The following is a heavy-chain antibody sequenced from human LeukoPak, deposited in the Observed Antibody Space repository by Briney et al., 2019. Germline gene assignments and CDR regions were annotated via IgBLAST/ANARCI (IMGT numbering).Heavy chain of an antibody. Sequence: GGSLRLSCAVSGFTFSSYAMSWVRQAPGKGLEWVSGISGSGGSTNYADSVKGRFTISRDNSKNTLYLQMNSLRAEDTAVYYCAKPPAYSSGWYYFDYWGQGTLVTVSS. D-gene: IGHD6-13*01. V-gene: IGHV3-23*01. CDR1: GFTFSSYA. CDR2: ISGSGGST. CDR3: AKPPAYSSGWYYFDY. J-gene: IGHJ4*02.